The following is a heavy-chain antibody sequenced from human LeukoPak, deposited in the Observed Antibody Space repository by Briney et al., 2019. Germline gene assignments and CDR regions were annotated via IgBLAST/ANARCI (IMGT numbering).Heavy chain of an antibody. CDR3: AMTYDFWSGYPG. Sequence: NAGRSLRLSCAASGFTFSSYSMNWVRQAPGKGLEWVSSISSSSSYTSYADSVKGRFRISRDNSENTLYLQMNSLRTEDTAIYYCAMTYDFWSGYPGWGQGTLVTVSS. D-gene: IGHD3-3*01. V-gene: IGHV3-21*04. CDR1: GFTFSSYS. J-gene: IGHJ4*02. CDR2: ISSSSSYT.